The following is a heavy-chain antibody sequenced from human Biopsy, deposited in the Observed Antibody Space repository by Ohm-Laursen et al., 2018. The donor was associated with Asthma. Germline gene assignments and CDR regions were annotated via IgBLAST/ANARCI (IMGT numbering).Heavy chain of an antibody. D-gene: IGHD4-17*01. Sequence: SSVKVSCKASGGMFGNYAISWVRQAPGQGLEWMGGHDHEEGGTVNARRFQGRVTMTEDTSTDTAYMELGSLSSDDTAVYYCASDFPKDYVRYNFQFWGQGTLVTVSS. CDR1: GGMFGNYA. J-gene: IGHJ4*02. CDR3: ASDFPKDYVRYNFQF. CDR2: HDHEEGGT. V-gene: IGHV1-24*01.